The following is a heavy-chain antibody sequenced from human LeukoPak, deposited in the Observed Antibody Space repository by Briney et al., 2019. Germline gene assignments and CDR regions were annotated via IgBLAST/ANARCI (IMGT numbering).Heavy chain of an antibody. CDR1: GFTFSGYW. D-gene: IGHD6-19*01. Sequence: GGSLRLSCAASGFTFSGYWMHWVRQATGKGLVWVSRINDGASYTTYADSVEGRFTISRDNAKNTLYLRMNSLRTEDTAMYFCAREAYGSGHRYSDFWGQGTLVTVSS. J-gene: IGHJ4*02. V-gene: IGHV3-74*03. CDR2: INDGASYT. CDR3: AREAYGSGHRYSDF.